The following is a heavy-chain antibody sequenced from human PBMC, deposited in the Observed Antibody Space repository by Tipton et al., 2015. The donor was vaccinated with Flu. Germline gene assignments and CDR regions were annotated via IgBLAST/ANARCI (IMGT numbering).Heavy chain of an antibody. CDR2: ICPGSP. J-gene: IGHJ6*02. CDR1: GGSIGSPYC. V-gene: IGHV4/OR15-8*01. Sequence: TLSLTCSVSGGSIGSPYCWGWVRQPPGRGLEWIGNICPGSPYYNPSLKSRVTLSVDRSKNQLSLRLTSVTTADTAVYYCARARAPYYYYAMDVWGLGITVTVSS. CDR3: ARARAPYYYYAMDV.